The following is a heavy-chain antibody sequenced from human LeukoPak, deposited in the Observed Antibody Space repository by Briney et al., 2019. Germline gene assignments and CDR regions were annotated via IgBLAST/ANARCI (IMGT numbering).Heavy chain of an antibody. J-gene: IGHJ4*02. CDR2: ISRSGSTK. D-gene: IGHD3-10*01. CDR3: AKDLGYYGSGSYSGSYYFDY. V-gene: IGHV3-11*01. CDR1: GFTFSDYN. Sequence: GGSLRLSCAASGFTFSDYNMRWIRHAPGKGLEWVSSISRSGSTKYYADSVKGRFTISRDNAKNTLYLQMNSLRAEDTAVYYCAKDLGYYGSGSYSGSYYFDYWGQGTLVTVSS.